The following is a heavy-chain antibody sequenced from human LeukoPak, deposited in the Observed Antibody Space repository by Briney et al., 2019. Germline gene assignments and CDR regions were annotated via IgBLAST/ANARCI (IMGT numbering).Heavy chain of an antibody. Sequence: PSETLSLTCIVPGGSISTYYWNWIRQPPGKGLEWIGYISYSGITYYNPSLKSRVTISVDTSKNQFSLKLSSVTAADTAVYYCARLDGDSLFDYWGQGTLVTVSS. CDR3: ARLDGDSLFDY. J-gene: IGHJ4*02. V-gene: IGHV4-59*08. D-gene: IGHD4-17*01. CDR2: ISYSGIT. CDR1: GGSISTYY.